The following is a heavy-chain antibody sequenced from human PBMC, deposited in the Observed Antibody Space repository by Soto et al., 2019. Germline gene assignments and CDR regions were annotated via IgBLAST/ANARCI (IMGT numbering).Heavy chain of an antibody. CDR3: AKDMQQLVRRNCFDP. D-gene: IGHD6-13*01. CDR2: ISGSGGST. CDR1: GFTFSSYA. J-gene: IGHJ5*02. Sequence: PGGSLRLSCAASGFTFSSYAMSWVRQAPGKGLEWVSAISGSGGSTYYADSVKGRFTISRDNSKNTLYLQMNSLRAEDTAVYYCAKDMQQLVRRNCFDPWGQGTLVTVSS. V-gene: IGHV3-23*01.